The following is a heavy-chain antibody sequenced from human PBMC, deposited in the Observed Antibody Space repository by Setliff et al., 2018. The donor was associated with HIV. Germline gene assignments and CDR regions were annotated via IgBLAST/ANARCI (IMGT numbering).Heavy chain of an antibody. J-gene: IGHJ4*02. CDR2: IHYSGRT. V-gene: IGHV4-31*11. CDR1: GDSITRGGYY. D-gene: IGHD2-15*01. CDR3: ARGKDPGLYFDN. Sequence: SETLSLTCAVSGDSITRGGYYWSWIRQFAGKGLEWIADIHYSGRTNYNPSLKSRLTVSIDTSKNHLSLKLTSMTAADTAMYFCARGKDPGLYFDNWRQVMLVTV.